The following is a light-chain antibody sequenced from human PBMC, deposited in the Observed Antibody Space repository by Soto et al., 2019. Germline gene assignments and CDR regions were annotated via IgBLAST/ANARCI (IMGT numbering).Light chain of an antibody. Sequence: QSALTQPASLSGSPGQSITISCTGTSSDIGAYDYVSWFQQHPGKAPKLMISEVSKRPSGVPDRFSGSKSGNTASLTVSGLQAEDEADYYCCSYAGINDYVFGTGTKVTVL. J-gene: IGLJ1*01. CDR2: EVS. V-gene: IGLV2-8*01. CDR3: CSYAGINDYV. CDR1: SSDIGAYDY.